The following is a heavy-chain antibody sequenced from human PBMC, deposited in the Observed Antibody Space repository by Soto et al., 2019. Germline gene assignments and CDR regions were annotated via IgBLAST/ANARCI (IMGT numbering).Heavy chain of an antibody. J-gene: IGHJ4*02. V-gene: IGHV4-34*01. CDR3: ARGPTVTTFGYFDY. CDR1: GGSFSVYY. CDR2: INHSGST. Sequence: ASETLSLTCAVYGGSFSVYYLSWIRQPPGKGLEWIGEINHSGSTNYNPSLKSRVTISVDTSKNQFPLKLSSVTAADTAVYYCARGPTVTTFGYFDYWGQGTLVTVSS. D-gene: IGHD4-17*01.